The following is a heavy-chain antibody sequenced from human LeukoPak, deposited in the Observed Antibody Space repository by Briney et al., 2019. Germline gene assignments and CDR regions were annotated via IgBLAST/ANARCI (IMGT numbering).Heavy chain of an antibody. CDR3: ARAVRYSSSSAEGYYFDY. D-gene: IGHD6-6*01. V-gene: IGHV3-21*01. Sequence: PGGSLRLSCAASGFTFSASTMDWVRQAPGKGLEWVSSITSSSRYIYYADSLKGRFTISRDNAKNSLYLQMNSLTAEDTAVYFCARAVRYSSSSAEGYYFDYWGQGTLVTVSS. J-gene: IGHJ4*02. CDR1: GFTFSAST. CDR2: ITSSSRYI.